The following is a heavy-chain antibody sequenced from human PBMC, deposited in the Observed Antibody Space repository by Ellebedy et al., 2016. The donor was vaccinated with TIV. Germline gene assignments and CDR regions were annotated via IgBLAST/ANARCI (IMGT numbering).Heavy chain of an antibody. D-gene: IGHD3-22*01. J-gene: IGHJ4*02. Sequence: GESLKISCAASGFSVSSIYMSWVRQAPGKGPEWVSLIYDSGATRYADSVKGRFTISRDNSKNTLYLQMNNLTVEDTAVYYCARGGSGYYWALAYWGQGTLVTVSS. CDR1: GFSVSSIY. CDR3: ARGGSGYYWALAY. V-gene: IGHV3-66*01. CDR2: IYDSGAT.